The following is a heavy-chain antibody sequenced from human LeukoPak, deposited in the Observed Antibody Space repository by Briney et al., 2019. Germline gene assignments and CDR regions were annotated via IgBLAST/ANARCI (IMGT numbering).Heavy chain of an antibody. D-gene: IGHD3-22*01. J-gene: IGHJ3*02. Sequence: ASVKVSCKASGYTFTGYYMHWVRQAPGQGLEWMGGIIPIFGTANYAQKFQGRVTITADKSTSTAYMELSSLRSEDTAVYYCAREYYYDSSGHDAFDIWGQGTMVTVSS. CDR2: IIPIFGTA. CDR1: GYTFTGYY. CDR3: AREYYYDSSGHDAFDI. V-gene: IGHV1-69*06.